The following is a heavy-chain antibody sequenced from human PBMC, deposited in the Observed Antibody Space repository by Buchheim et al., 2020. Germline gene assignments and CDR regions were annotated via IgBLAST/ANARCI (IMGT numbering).Heavy chain of an antibody. CDR3: ARVRASGWYFFDF. CDR2: VSYSGTT. D-gene: IGHD6-19*01. Sequence: QVQLQESGPRLVKPSETLSLTCTVSGGSISGYYWSWIRQPPEKGLEWIGYVSYSGTTVYEPSLERRVTISVDTPHKQFFLKLTSATAADTAVYYCARVRASGWYFFDFWGQGTL. CDR1: GGSISGYY. V-gene: IGHV4-59*01. J-gene: IGHJ4*02.